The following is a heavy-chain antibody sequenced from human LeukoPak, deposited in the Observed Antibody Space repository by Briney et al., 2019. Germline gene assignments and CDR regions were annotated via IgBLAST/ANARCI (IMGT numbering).Heavy chain of an antibody. J-gene: IGHJ4*02. Sequence: GGSLRLSCAASGFTFSTYAMSWVRQAPGKGLEWVSAISGGGGSTYYADSVEGRFTISRDNSKNTLYLQMNSLRAEDTAVYYCAREGAVAGGVFGYWGQGTLVTVSS. V-gene: IGHV3-23*01. D-gene: IGHD6-19*01. CDR1: GFTFSTYA. CDR3: AREGAVAGGVFGY. CDR2: ISGGGGST.